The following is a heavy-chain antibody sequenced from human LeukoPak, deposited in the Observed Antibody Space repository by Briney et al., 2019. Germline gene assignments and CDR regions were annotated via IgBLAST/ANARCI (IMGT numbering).Heavy chain of an antibody. CDR2: IVVGSGNT. CDR1: GFTFTSSA. V-gene: IGHV1-58*02. Sequence: SVKVSCKASGFTFTSSAMQWVRQARGQRLEWIGWIVVGSGNTNYAQKFQERVTITRDMSTSTAYMELSSLRSEDTAVYYCAKDLYSSGWYYFDYWGQGTLVTVSS. CDR3: AKDLYSSGWYYFDY. J-gene: IGHJ4*02. D-gene: IGHD6-19*01.